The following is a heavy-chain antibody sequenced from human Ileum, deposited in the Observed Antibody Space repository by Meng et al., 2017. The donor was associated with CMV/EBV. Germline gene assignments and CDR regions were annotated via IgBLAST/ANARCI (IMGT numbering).Heavy chain of an antibody. D-gene: IGHD4-17*01. V-gene: IGHV3-30*02. CDR3: AKGTPRGDYIFDS. Sequence: GASLKISCAASGFSFSRTALHWVRQAPGKGLEWLTFIRFDGTSQHYADSVKGRFTISRDNSKNTLYLQMNRLRPEDTAVYYCAKGTPRGDYIFDSGGQGTLVTVSS. CDR1: GFSFSRTA. CDR2: IRFDGTSQ. J-gene: IGHJ4*01.